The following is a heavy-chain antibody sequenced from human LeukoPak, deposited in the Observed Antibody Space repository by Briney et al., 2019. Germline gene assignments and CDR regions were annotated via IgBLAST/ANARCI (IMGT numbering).Heavy chain of an antibody. CDR1: GFTFSNYA. D-gene: IGHD4-17*01. CDR3: ARDSYDYGDYANSFDY. CDR2: VSYDGDYK. V-gene: IGHV3-30*04. J-gene: IGHJ4*02. Sequence: GRSLRLSCAASGFTFSNYAIHWVRQAPGKGLEWVAVVSYDGDYKYYADPVKGRFTISRDNSNNTLYLQMNSLTTEDTAVYYCARDSYDYGDYANSFDYWGQGTLVTVSS.